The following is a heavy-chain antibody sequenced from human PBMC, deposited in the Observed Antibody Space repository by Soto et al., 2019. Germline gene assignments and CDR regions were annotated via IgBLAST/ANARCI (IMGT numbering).Heavy chain of an antibody. CDR2: IYYTGSS. CDR3: ARDIYGDSSIDY. V-gene: IGHV4-31*03. CDR1: GGSISNGGYY. Sequence: PSEPLSVTYSVSGGSISNGGYYWSWIRQHPGKGLEWIGYIYYTGSSYFNPSLKSRVTISVDTSENQFSLKLSSVTAADTAVYYCARDIYGDSSIDYWCQGTLVTGSS. J-gene: IGHJ4*02. D-gene: IGHD4-17*01.